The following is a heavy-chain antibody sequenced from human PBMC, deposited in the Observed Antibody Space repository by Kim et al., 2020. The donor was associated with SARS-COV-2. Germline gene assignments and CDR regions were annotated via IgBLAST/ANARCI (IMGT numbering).Heavy chain of an antibody. V-gene: IGHV7-4-1*02. CDR3: ARGDWGSGYFDL. D-gene: IGHD7-27*01. CDR1: GYSFTRYS. Sequence: ASVKVSCKASGYSFTRYSMNWVRQAPGQGLEWMGWVSTNTGNPAYAQGFTGRFVFSLDTSVSTAYLQISSLNAEDTAVYYCARGDWGSGYFDLWGRGTLVPVSS. CDR2: VSTNTGNP. J-gene: IGHJ2*01.